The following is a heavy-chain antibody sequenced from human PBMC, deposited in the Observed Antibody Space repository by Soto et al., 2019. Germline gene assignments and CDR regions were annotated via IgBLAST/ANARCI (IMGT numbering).Heavy chain of an antibody. V-gene: IGHV1-8*01. CDR2: LNPNSGGV. Sequence: QVQLVQSGAEVKKPGASVKVSCETSGYSFTNYDITWVRQAPGQGLEWIGWLNPNSGGVVYAQRVQGRVTMTRSTAIGAAFVALNSLTSDDPAVYYCSTGRFLGFCRGGSCYPAYRHYHMDVWGTGTAVIVSS. J-gene: IGHJ6*03. D-gene: IGHD2-15*01. CDR3: STGRFLGFCRGGSCYPAYRHYHMDV. CDR1: GYSFTNYD.